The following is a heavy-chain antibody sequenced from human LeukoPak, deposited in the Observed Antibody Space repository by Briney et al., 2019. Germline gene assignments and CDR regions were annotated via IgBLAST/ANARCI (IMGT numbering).Heavy chain of an antibody. V-gene: IGHV3-66*02. CDR3: ARDSLEQWLAQGSDY. Sequence: PGGSLRLSCAASGFTVSSNYMSWVRQAPGKGLEWVSVIYSGGSTYYADSVKGRFTISRDNSKNTLYLQMNSLRAEDTAVYYCARDSLEQWLAQGSDYWGQGTLVTVSS. CDR2: IYSGGST. J-gene: IGHJ4*02. D-gene: IGHD6-19*01. CDR1: GFTVSSNY.